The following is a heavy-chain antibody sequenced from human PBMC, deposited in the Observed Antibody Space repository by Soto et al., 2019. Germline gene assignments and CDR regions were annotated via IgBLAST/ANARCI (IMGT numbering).Heavy chain of an antibody. V-gene: IGHV3-74*03. J-gene: IGHJ4*02. CDR1: GLTFRSYW. CDR2: INTDGSVA. D-gene: IGHD5-18*01. CDR3: ARSKGFAMVVDY. Sequence: GGSLRLSCAASGLTFRSYWMHWVRQAPGKGLVWVSRINTDGSVAMYVDSVKGRFTISRDNAKNTLYLQMNSLRAEDTAVYYCARSKGFAMVVDYWGQGTLVTVSS.